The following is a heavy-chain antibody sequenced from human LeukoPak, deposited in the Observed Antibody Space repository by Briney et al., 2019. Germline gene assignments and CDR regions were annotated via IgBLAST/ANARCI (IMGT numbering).Heavy chain of an antibody. Sequence: SETLSLTCAVYGGSFSGYYWSWIRQPPGKGLEWIGEINHSGSTNYNPSLKSRVTISVDTSKNQFSLKLSSVTAADTAVYYCARSPQRYQLLYATNSGAHCYFDYWGQGTLVTVSS. CDR2: INHSGST. CDR3: ARSPQRYQLLYATNSGAHCYFDY. D-gene: IGHD2-2*02. CDR1: GGSFSGYY. J-gene: IGHJ4*02. V-gene: IGHV4-34*01.